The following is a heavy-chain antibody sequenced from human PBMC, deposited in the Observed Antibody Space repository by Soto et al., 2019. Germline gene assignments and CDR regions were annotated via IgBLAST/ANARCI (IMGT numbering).Heavy chain of an antibody. V-gene: IGHV3-21*01. CDR3: VRDRGYDDDDYYYNAMDV. Sequence: GGSLRLSCVASGFTFRSYTMNWVRQAPGKGLEWVSGIRGFSPYAFYADSVKGRFTISSDKSKNSLFLQINSLRAEDTAVYYCVRDRGYDDDDYYYNAMDVWGQGTMVTVSS. J-gene: IGHJ6*02. CDR1: GFTFRSYT. CDR2: IRGFSPYA. D-gene: IGHD2-15*01.